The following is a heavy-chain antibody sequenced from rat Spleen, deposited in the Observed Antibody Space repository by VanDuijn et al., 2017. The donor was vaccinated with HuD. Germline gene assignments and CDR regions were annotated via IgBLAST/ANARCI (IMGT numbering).Heavy chain of an antibody. J-gene: IGHJ3*01. D-gene: IGHD5-1*01. V-gene: IGHV5-19*01. Sequence: EVQLVESGGGFVQPGRSLKLSCAASGFTFSNFDMAWVRQAPAKGLEWVASITPSGNITYYRDSVKGRFTISRENAKSTLFLQMDSLRSEDTATYYCATTPGRPFAYWGQGTLVTVSS. CDR3: ATTPGRPFAY. CDR1: GFTFSNFD. CDR2: ITPSGNIT.